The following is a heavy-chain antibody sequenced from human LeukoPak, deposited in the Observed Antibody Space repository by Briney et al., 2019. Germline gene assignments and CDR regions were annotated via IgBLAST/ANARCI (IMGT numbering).Heavy chain of an antibody. D-gene: IGHD5-18*01. CDR3: VKDGGYSYGYIYYYYGMDV. CDR2: ISSNGGST. CDR1: GFTFSSYA. J-gene: IGHJ6*04. Sequence: PGGSLRLSCSASGFTFSSYAMHWVRQAPGKGLEYVSAISSNGGSTYYADSVKGRFTISRDNSKNTLYLQMSSLRAEDTAVYYCVKDGGYSYGYIYYYYGMDVWGKGTTVTVSS. V-gene: IGHV3-64D*06.